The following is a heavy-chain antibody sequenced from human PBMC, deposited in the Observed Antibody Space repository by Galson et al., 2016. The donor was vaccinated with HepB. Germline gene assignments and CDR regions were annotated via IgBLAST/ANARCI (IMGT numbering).Heavy chain of an antibody. CDR1: GFTFSTSA. J-gene: IGHJ4*02. V-gene: IGHV3-30-3*01. Sequence: SLRLSCAASGFTFSTSAVHWVRQAPGKGLEWVADISSDGSNQFYADSVTGRFTISRDNSKDTLYLQMNSLRAEDTAVYYCAKDGGYAYALGYWGRGTLVTVSS. CDR3: AKDGGYAYALGY. CDR2: ISSDGSNQ. D-gene: IGHD5-18*01.